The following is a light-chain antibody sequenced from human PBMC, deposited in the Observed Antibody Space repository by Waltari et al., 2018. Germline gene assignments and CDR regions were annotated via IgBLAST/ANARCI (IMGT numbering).Light chain of an antibody. J-gene: IGKJ4*01. CDR3: QQYNNWPPPLT. Sequence: EIVLTQSPATLSLSPGERATVSCRASQSVRSNLAWYHQKPGQAPRLLIYDASNRATGFPARFSGSGSGTDFTLTISSLEPEDFAVYYCQQYNNWPPPLTFGGGTKVEIK. V-gene: IGKV3-11*01. CDR2: DAS. CDR1: QSVRSN.